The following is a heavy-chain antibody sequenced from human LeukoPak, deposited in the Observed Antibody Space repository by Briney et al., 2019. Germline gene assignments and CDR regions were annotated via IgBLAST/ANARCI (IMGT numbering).Heavy chain of an antibody. CDR3: ARGDRSITMIVVAPDY. Sequence: SETLSLTCTVSGGSISSGGYYWSWIRQHPGKGLEWIGYIYYSGSTYYNPSLKSRVTISVDTSKNQFSLKLSSVTAADTAVYYCARGDRSITMIVVAPDYWGQGTLVTVSS. CDR1: GGSISSGGYY. J-gene: IGHJ4*02. CDR2: IYYSGST. D-gene: IGHD3-22*01. V-gene: IGHV4-31*03.